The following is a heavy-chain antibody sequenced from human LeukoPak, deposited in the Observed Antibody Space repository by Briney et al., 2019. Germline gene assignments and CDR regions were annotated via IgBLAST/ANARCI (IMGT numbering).Heavy chain of an antibody. CDR2: TYPGGSDT. V-gene: IGHV5-51*01. CDR1: GYMFTRYW. J-gene: IGHJ4*02. D-gene: IGHD3-22*01. Sequence: GESLKISCQGSGYMFTRYWIGWVSQLPGKGLEWMGSTYPGGSDTKYNPSFRGQVTISADESMRTAYLQWNTLRASDSGMYFCARRAGYDRSDCPYYFDYWGQGTLVFVSS. CDR3: ARRAGYDRSDCPYYFDY.